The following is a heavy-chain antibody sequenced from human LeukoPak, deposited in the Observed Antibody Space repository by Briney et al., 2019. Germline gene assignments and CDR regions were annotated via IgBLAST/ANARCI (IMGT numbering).Heavy chain of an antibody. J-gene: IGHJ4*02. CDR3: AREDATKRFDY. D-gene: IGHD2-8*01. CDR1: GDSVSINSAA. CDR2: TFYRSKRNN. Sequence: SPTLSLTFAISGDSVSINSAAWNWLRQSPGRGLEWLGRTFYRSKRNNDYASSVKGRISISPDTSKNQFSLQLNSVPPEDTAVYYCAREDATKRFDYWGPGTLVTVSS. V-gene: IGHV6-1*01.